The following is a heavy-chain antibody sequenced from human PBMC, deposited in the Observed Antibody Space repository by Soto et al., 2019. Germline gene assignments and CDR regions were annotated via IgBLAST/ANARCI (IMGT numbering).Heavy chain of an antibody. J-gene: IGHJ6*03. CDR2: INHSGST. CDR1: GGSFSGYY. Sequence: QVQLQQWGAGLLKPSETLSLTCADYGGSFSGYYWSWIRQPPGKGLEWIGEINHSGSTNYNPSLKSRVTISVDTSKNQFSLKLSSVTAADTAVYYCARGLTTVTFTGSDYYYYMDVWGKGTTVTVSS. D-gene: IGHD4-17*01. V-gene: IGHV4-34*01. CDR3: ARGLTTVTFTGSDYYYYMDV.